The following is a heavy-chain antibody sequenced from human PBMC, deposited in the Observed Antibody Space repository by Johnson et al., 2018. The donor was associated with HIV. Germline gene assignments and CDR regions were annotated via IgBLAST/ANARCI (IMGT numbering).Heavy chain of an antibody. D-gene: IGHD2-21*01. CDR2: IKGDGSGQ. CDR1: GFTFNNYW. Sequence: VQLVASGGGLVQPGGSLRLSCAASGFTFNNYWMSWVRQAPGTGLEWVATIKGDGSGQDYVDSVEGRFTISRDYAKNSLYGQMTSLRAEDTAVSYCARLRWGSGDPRHDAFDGWGLGTMVIVSS. CDR3: ARLRWGSGDPRHDAFDG. V-gene: IGHV3-7*01. J-gene: IGHJ3*01.